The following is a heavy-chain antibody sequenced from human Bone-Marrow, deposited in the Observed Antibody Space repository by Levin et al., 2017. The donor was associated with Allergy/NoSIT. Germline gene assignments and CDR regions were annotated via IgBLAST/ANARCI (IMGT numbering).Heavy chain of an antibody. CDR1: GFTFSGYV. CDR3: AKEEDGEFDF. CDR2: IIGSGADT. Sequence: TGGSLRLSCAASGFTFSGYVMSWVRQAPGKGLEWVSAIIGSGADTYYADSVKGRFTISRDNSKNTLYLQMNRLRVEDTAVYYCAKEEDGEFDFWGQGTLVTVSS. J-gene: IGHJ4*02. V-gene: IGHV3-23*01.